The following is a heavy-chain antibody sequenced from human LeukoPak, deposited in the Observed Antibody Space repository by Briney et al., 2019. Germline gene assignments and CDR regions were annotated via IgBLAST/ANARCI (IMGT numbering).Heavy chain of an antibody. CDR1: GFTFSSYG. J-gene: IGHJ6*02. V-gene: IGHV3-30*18. CDR2: ISYDGSNK. CDR3: AKGPLVTEEYYYYYGMDV. Sequence: GGSLRLSCAASGFTFSSYGMHWVRQAPGKGLEWVAVISYDGSNKYYADFVKGRFTISRDNSKNTLYLQMNSLRAEDTAVYYCAKGPLVTEEYYYYYGMDVWGQGTTVTVSS. D-gene: IGHD4-11*01.